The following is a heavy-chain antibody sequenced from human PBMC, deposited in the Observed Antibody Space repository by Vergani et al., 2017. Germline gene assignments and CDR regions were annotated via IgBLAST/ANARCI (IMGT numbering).Heavy chain of an antibody. V-gene: IGHV3-30*02. CDR3: ANSVIAGNVGVAYFGMDV. Sequence: QVQILQSGGGVVQPGGSLSLSCTLSGFTFNTYGIHWVRQAPGKGLEWVSLIRYDGSSEYYGDSVKGRFTISRDKSQNTVNLQMNSLRTEDTAVYFCANSVIAGNVGVAYFGMDVWGRGATVTVSS. CDR2: IRYDGSSE. J-gene: IGHJ6*02. D-gene: IGHD2/OR15-2a*01. CDR1: GFTFNTYG.